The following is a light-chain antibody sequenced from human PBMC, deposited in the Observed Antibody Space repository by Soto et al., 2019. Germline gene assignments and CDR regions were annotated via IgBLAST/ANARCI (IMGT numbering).Light chain of an antibody. J-gene: IGLJ1*01. CDR1: SSNIGAGYD. Sequence: QSVLTQPPSVSGAPGQRVTISCTGSSSNIGAGYDVHWYQQFPGTAPKLLIYGNSNRPSGVPDRFSGSKSGTSASLAITGLQAEDEADYYCQSYDSSLSGVFGSGTIVTVL. V-gene: IGLV1-40*01. CDR3: QSYDSSLSGV. CDR2: GNS.